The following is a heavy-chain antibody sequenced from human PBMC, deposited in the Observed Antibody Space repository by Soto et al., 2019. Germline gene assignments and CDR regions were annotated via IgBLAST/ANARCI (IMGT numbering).Heavy chain of an antibody. Sequence: PSETLSLTCTVSGGSINTFYWSWVRQPAGKGLEWIGRIFSSGSTSFNPSLESRVAMSVDTSKNHFSLNLSSVTDADMAVYYCAREGSYSAYNFAHGIQLWSFDFWSQGALVTVSS. V-gene: IGHV4-4*07. CDR3: AREGSYSAYNFAHGIQLWSFDF. D-gene: IGHD5-12*01. CDR2: IFSSGST. CDR1: GGSINTFY. J-gene: IGHJ4*02.